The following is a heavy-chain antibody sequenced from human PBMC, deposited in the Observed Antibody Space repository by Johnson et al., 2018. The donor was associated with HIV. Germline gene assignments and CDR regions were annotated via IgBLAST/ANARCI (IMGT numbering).Heavy chain of an antibody. D-gene: IGHD6-19*01. J-gene: IGHJ3*02. CDR1: GVKLDDYA. CDR2: ITWNSHIV. CDR3: ARVISGWYQANAFDI. V-gene: IGHV3-9*01. Sequence: VQLVESGGGLVQPGRSLRLSCVASGVKLDDYAMHWVRQPPGKGLEWVAGITWNSHIVDYADSVKGRVTISRDTAKNSLYLQMNSLRAEDTAVYYCARVISGWYQANAFDILGQGTMVTVSS.